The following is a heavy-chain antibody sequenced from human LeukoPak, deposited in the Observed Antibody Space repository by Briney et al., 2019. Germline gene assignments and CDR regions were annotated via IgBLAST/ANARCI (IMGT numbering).Heavy chain of an antibody. CDR2: INHSGST. CDR1: GGSFSGYY. Sequence: SETLSLTCAVYGGSFSGYYWSWIRQPPGKGLEWIGEINHSGSTNYNPSLKSRVTISVDTSKNQFSLKLSSVTAADTAVYYCAREGHDYGDCGETDYWGQGTLVTVSS. CDR3: AREGHDYGDCGETDY. J-gene: IGHJ4*02. D-gene: IGHD4-17*01. V-gene: IGHV4-34*01.